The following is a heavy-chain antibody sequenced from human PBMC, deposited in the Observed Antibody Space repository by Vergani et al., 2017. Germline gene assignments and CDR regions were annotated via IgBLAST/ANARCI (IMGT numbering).Heavy chain of an antibody. V-gene: IGHV4-59*12. CDR2: INHSGST. D-gene: IGHD6-13*01. CDR1: GGSISSYY. CDR3: ATSRTSTQLVRGEVL. J-gene: IGHJ4*02. Sequence: QVQLQESGPGLVKPSETLSLTCTVSGGSISSYYWSWIRQPAGKGREWVGEINHSGSTNYNPSLKSRVTISVETSKNQFSLKLSSVTAADTAVYYCATSRTSTQLVRGEVLWGQGTLVAVSS.